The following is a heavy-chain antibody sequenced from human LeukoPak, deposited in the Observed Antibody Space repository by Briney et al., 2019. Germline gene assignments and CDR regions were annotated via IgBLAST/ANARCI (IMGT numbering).Heavy chain of an antibody. CDR2: IKQDGSEK. Sequence: GGSLRLSCTASEFTFSSYWMSWVRQAPGKGLEWVANIKQDGSEKDYVDSVKGRFTISRDNAKNSLYLQMNNLRAEDTAVYYCARYCGGDCYGMDVWGQGTTVTVSS. J-gene: IGHJ6*02. CDR3: ARYCGGDCYGMDV. CDR1: EFTFSSYW. V-gene: IGHV3-7*01. D-gene: IGHD2-21*01.